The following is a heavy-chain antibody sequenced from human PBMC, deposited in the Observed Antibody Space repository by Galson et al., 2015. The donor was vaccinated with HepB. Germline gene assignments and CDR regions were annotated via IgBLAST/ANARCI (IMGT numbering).Heavy chain of an antibody. CDR3: ARRISLVRGIITKPDYYYGMDV. D-gene: IGHD3-10*01. V-gene: IGHV3-7*03. Sequence: QDGSSKYYVDSVKGRFTISRDNAKDSVYLQLDSLRAEDTAVYYCARRISLVRGIITKPDYYYGMDVWGQGTTVTVAS. CDR2: QDGSSK. J-gene: IGHJ6*02.